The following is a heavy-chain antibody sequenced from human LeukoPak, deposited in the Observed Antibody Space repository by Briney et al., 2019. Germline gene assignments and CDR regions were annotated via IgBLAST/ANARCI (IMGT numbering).Heavy chain of an antibody. CDR2: INHSGST. CDR3: ARDQEGGIAFDI. V-gene: IGHV4-34*01. D-gene: IGHD1-1*01. J-gene: IGHJ3*02. CDR1: GGSFSGYY. Sequence: PSETLSLTCAVYGGSFSGYYWSWIRQPPGKGLEWIGEINHSGSTNYNPSLKSRVTISVDTSKNQFSLKLSSVTAADTAVYYCARDQEGGIAFDIWGQGTMVTVSS.